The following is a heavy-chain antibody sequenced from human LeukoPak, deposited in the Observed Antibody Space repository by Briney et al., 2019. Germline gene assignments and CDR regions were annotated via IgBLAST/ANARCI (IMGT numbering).Heavy chain of an antibody. CDR3: ARFGLHSYYYYYMDV. CDR1: GRSISSYH. D-gene: IGHD3-16*01. CDR2: IYYSGST. Sequence: SETLSLTCTVSGRSISSYHWSWIPQPPGRGLEWIGYIYYSGSTNYNPSLKSRVTISVDTSKNQFSLKQSSVTAADTAVYYCARFGLHSYYYYYMDVWGKGTTVTISS. J-gene: IGHJ6*03. V-gene: IGHV4-59*01.